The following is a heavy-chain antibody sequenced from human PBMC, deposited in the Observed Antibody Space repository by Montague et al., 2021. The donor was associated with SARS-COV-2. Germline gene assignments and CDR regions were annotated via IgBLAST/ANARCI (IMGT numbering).Heavy chain of an antibody. D-gene: IGHD2-21*01. CDR1: GFTFSSYA. J-gene: IGHJ6*02. CDR3: ANQLVGLYGMDV. Sequence: SLRLSGAASGFTFSSYAMHWVRQAPGKGLEWVAVISYDGSNKYYADSVKGRFTISRDNSKNTLYLQMNSLRAEDTAVYYCANQLVGLYGMDVWGQGTTVTVSS. CDR2: ISYDGSNK. V-gene: IGHV3-30*04.